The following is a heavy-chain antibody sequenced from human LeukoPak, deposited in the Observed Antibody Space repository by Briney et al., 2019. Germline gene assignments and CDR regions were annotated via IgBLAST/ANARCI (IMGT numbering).Heavy chain of an antibody. CDR2: IWYDGSNK. CDR3: ARVMEQWLVDY. Sequence: PGGSLRLSCAASGFTFSSYGMHWVRQAPGKGLEWVAVIWYDGSNKCYADSVKGRFTISRDNSKNTLYLQMNSLRAEDTAVYYCARVMEQWLVDYWGQGTLVTVSS. CDR1: GFTFSSYG. V-gene: IGHV3-33*01. J-gene: IGHJ4*02. D-gene: IGHD6-19*01.